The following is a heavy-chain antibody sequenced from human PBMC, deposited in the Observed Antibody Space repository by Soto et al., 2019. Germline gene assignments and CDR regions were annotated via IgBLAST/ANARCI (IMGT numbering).Heavy chain of an antibody. CDR3: ARGGYYSDSSGYPGFDY. D-gene: IGHD3-22*01. V-gene: IGHV1-69*01. Sequence: QVQLVQSGAEVKKPGSSVKVSCKASGGTFSSYAISWVRQAPGQGLEWMGGIIPIFGTADYAQKFQGRVTITADESTSTAYMELSSLRSEDTAVYYCARGGYYSDSSGYPGFDYWGQGTLVTVSS. CDR2: IIPIFGTA. J-gene: IGHJ4*02. CDR1: GGTFSSYA.